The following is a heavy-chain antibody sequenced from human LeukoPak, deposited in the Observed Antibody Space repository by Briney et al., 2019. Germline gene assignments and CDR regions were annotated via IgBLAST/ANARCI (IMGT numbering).Heavy chain of an antibody. V-gene: IGHV1-2*02. D-gene: IGHD4-11*01. CDR1: GYTFTFTGYY. Sequence: ASLKVSCKASGYTFTFTGYYMHWVRQAPRQGLEWMGWINPNSGGTNYEQKFQGRVTMTRDTSISTAYMELSRLRSDDTAVYYCARVTITTMNAFDIWGQGTMVTVSS. J-gene: IGHJ3*02. CDR2: INPNSGGT. CDR3: ARVTITTMNAFDI.